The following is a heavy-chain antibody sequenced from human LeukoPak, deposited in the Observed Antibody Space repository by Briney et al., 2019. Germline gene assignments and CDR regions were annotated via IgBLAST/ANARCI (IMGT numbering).Heavy chain of an antibody. V-gene: IGHV3-7*01. CDR1: GFTFSSHW. J-gene: IGHJ4*02. D-gene: IGHD3-10*01. CDR3: ARGPPYGSRSDYFDY. CDR2: IKKDVDEK. Sequence: GGSLRLSCAASGFTFSSHWMTWIRQAPGKGLEWVASIKKDVDEKYYVDSVKGRFTISRDNAKSSLYLHMNSLRVEDTAVYYCARGPPYGSRSDYFDYWGQGALVTVSS.